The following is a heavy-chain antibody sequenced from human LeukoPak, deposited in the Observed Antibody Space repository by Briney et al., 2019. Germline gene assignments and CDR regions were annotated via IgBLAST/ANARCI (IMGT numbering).Heavy chain of an antibody. D-gene: IGHD3-22*01. J-gene: IGHJ4*02. V-gene: IGHV4-39*01. CDR2: IYYSGST. CDR1: GGSISSSSYY. CDR3: ARSTYDSSGWRIDS. Sequence: SETLSLTCTVSGGSISSSSYYWGWIRQPPGKGLEWIGGIYYSGSTYYNPSLTSRVTISVETSKNQFSLKLTSVTAADTALYYCARSTYDSSGWRIDSWGQGTLVTVSS.